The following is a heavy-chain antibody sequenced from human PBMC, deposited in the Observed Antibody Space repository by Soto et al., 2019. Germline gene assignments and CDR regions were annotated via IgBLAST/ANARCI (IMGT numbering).Heavy chain of an antibody. V-gene: IGHV1-24*01. CDR2: FDLENCEK. CDR3: ARGGNYDFLSGYRNYYYYGMDV. CDR1: GYTHTELS. J-gene: IGHJ6*02. D-gene: IGHD3-3*01. Sequence: ASVKDSCKVSGYTHTELSLHWVRPAPGGGVAGVGGFDLENCEKHLARRFRGRVTMTEESSADTPYMELSSMRSEGTAVYYCARGGNYDFLSGYRNYYYYGMDVWGQGTTVTVSS.